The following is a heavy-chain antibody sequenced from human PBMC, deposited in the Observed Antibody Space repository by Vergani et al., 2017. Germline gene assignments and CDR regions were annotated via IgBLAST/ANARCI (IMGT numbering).Heavy chain of an antibody. Sequence: EVQLVESGGGLVQPGGSLRLSCAASGFTFSSYSMNWVRQAPGKGLEWVSYISSSSSTIYYADSVKDRFTISRDNAKNSLYLQMNSLRAEDTAVYYCARDLGRSSGPIPTDYWGQGTLVTVSS. J-gene: IGHJ4*02. CDR3: ARDLGRSSGPIPTDY. V-gene: IGHV3-48*01. D-gene: IGHD3-22*01. CDR1: GFTFSSYS. CDR2: ISSSSSTI.